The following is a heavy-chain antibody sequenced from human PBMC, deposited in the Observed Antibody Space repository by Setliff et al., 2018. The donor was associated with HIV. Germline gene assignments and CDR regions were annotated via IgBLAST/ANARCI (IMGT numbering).Heavy chain of an antibody. CDR2: IRQDGTDK. CDR3: VRDPIEGYPDYFDY. CDR1: GFAFSSHQ. J-gene: IGHJ4*02. D-gene: IGHD1-26*01. V-gene: IGHV3-7*03. Sequence: PGGSLRLSCAASGFAFSSHQMSWVRQAPGKGLEWVAKIRQDGTDKYYVDSVKGRFTISRDNSKNTLFLQMNSLRPEDTATYYCVRDPIEGYPDYFDYWGQGTLVTVSS.